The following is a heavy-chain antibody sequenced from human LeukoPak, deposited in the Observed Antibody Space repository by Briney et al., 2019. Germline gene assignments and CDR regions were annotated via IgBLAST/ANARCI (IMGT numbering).Heavy chain of an antibody. Sequence: PGGSLRLSCAASGFTLSSHNMNWVRQAPGKGLEWVSYISTTSSTIYYADSVKGRFTISRDNAKNSLFLQMNSLRDEDTAVYYCARDLYIVATSGAYWGRGTLVTVSS. V-gene: IGHV3-48*02. J-gene: IGHJ4*02. CDR2: ISTTSSTI. CDR1: GFTLSSHN. D-gene: IGHD5-12*01. CDR3: ARDLYIVATSGAY.